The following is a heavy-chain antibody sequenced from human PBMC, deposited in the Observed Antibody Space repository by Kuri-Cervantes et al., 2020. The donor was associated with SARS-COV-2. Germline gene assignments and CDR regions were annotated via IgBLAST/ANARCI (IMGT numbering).Heavy chain of an antibody. V-gene: IGHV4-59*12. Sequence: SETLSLTCTVSGGPISSYYWSWIRQPPGKGLEWIGYIYYSGSTNYNPSLKSRVTISVDTSKNQFSLKLSSVTAADTAVYYCARGFEDCSSTSCYPGGFDPWGQGTLVTVSS. CDR2: IYYSGST. CDR3: ARGFEDCSSTSCYPGGFDP. CDR1: GGPISSYY. D-gene: IGHD2-2*01. J-gene: IGHJ5*02.